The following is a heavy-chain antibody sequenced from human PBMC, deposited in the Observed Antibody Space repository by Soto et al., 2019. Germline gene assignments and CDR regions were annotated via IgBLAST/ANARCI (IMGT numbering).Heavy chain of an antibody. V-gene: IGHV1-69*13. CDR1: GGTFSSYA. CDR3: ARESGRPYGDYDAWFDP. CDR2: IIPIFGTA. Sequence: SVKVSCKASGGTFSSYAISWVRQAPGQGLEWMGGIIPIFGTANYAQKFQGRVTITADESTSTAYMELSSLRSEDTAVYYCARESGRPYGDYDAWFDPWGQGTLVTVSS. J-gene: IGHJ5*02. D-gene: IGHD4-17*01.